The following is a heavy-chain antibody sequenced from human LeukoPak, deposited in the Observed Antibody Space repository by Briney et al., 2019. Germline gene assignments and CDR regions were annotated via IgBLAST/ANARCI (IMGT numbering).Heavy chain of an antibody. D-gene: IGHD5-18*01. J-gene: IGHJ2*01. Sequence: GSLRLSCAASGFTFSSYEMNWVRQAPGKGLEWVSYISGSSSAIDYADSVKGRFTISRDNAKNSLYLQMNSLRAEDTAVYYCARARVDIAMFTWLNWYFDLWGRGTLVTVSS. CDR1: GFTFSSYE. CDR3: ARARVDIAMFTWLNWYFDL. V-gene: IGHV3-48*03. CDR2: ISGSSSAI.